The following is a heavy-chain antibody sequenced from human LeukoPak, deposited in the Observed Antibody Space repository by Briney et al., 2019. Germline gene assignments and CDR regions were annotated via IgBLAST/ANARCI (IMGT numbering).Heavy chain of an antibody. Sequence: GGSLRLSCAASGFTFSSYAMSWVRQAPGKGLEWVSAISGSGGSTYYADSVKGRFTISRDNSTNTLYLQMNSLRAEDTAVYYCAKGEVSGGSFDYWGQGTLVTVSS. CDR2: ISGSGGST. CDR1: GFTFSSYA. J-gene: IGHJ4*02. V-gene: IGHV3-23*01. CDR3: AKGEVSGGSFDY. D-gene: IGHD2-15*01.